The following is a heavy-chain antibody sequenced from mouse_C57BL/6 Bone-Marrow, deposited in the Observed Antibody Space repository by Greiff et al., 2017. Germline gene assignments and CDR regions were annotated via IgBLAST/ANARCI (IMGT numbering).Heavy chain of an antibody. V-gene: IGHV1-55*01. CDR3: ARGDGYYAMDY. CDR2: IYPGSGST. D-gene: IGHD3-3*01. CDR1: GYTFTSYW. J-gene: IGHJ4*01. Sequence: QVHVKQPGAELVKPGASVKMSCKASGYTFTSYWITWVKQRPGQGLEWIGDIYPGSGSTNYNEKFKSKATLTVDTSSSTAYMQLSSLTSEDSAVYYGARGDGYYAMDYWGQGTSVTVSS.